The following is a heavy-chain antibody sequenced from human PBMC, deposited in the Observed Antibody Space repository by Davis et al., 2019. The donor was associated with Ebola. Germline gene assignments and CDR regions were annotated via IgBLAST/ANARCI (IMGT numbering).Heavy chain of an antibody. Sequence: GGSLRLSCAASGFTFSSYEMNWVRQAPGKGLEWVSYISSSGSTIYYADSVKGRFTISRDNAKNSLYLQMNSLRAEDTAVYYCARDYWGYSGHGEGNYYYYGMDVWGQGTTVTVSS. CDR3: ARDYWGYSGHGEGNYYYYGMDV. CDR2: ISSSGSTI. D-gene: IGHD5-12*01. CDR1: GFTFSSYE. V-gene: IGHV3-48*03. J-gene: IGHJ6*02.